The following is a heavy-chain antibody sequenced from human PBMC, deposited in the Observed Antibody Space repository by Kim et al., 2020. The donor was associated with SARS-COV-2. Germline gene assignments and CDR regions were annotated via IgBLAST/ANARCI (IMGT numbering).Heavy chain of an antibody. Sequence: GGSLRLSCAASGFTFSSYWMSWVRQAPGKGLEWVANIKQDGSEKYYVDSVKGRFTISRDNAKNSLYLQMNSLRAEDTAVYYCARDRGVVTTEFFDYWGQGTLVTVSS. D-gene: IGHD2-15*01. V-gene: IGHV3-7*03. J-gene: IGHJ4*02. CDR2: IKQDGSEK. CDR3: ARDRGVVTTEFFDY. CDR1: GFTFSSYW.